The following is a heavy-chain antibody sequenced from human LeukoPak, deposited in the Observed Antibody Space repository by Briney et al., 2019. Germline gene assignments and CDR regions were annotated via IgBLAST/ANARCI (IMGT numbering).Heavy chain of an antibody. J-gene: IGHJ6*02. CDR1: AVSISSYY. V-gene: IGHV4-59*08. Sequence: KPSETLSLTCTVSAVSISSYYWSWIRQPPGKGLEWIGYIDYRGITNYNPSLKSRVTVSVDTSKNHFSLNLSSVTAADTAVYYCAGGGFTSGYYNYGLDVWGQGTTVTVSS. CDR3: AGGGFTSGYYNYGLDV. CDR2: IDYRGIT. D-gene: IGHD3-16*01.